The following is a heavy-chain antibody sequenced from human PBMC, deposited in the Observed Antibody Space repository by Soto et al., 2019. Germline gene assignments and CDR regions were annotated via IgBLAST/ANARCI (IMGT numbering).Heavy chain of an antibody. CDR3: ARDRGVITLNWFDP. V-gene: IGHV3-33*08. Sequence: GGSLRLSCAASGFTFSSYGMHWVRQAPGKGLEWVAVIWYDGSNKYYADSVKGRFTISRDNSKNTLYLQMNSLRAEDTAVYYCARDRGVITLNWFDPWGQGTLVTVSS. CDR1: GFTFSSYG. J-gene: IGHJ5*02. D-gene: IGHD3-10*01. CDR2: IWYDGSNK.